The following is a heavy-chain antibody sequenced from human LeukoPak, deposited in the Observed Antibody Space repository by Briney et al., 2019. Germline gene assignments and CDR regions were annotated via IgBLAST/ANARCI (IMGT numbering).Heavy chain of an antibody. D-gene: IGHD5-12*01. J-gene: IGHJ6*03. CDR1: GGSMSLYY. V-gene: IGHV4-59*01. Sequence: PSETLSLTCTVSGGSMSLYYWSWIRQPPGKGLEWIGYIYYSGSTNYNPSLKSRVTISKDTSKNQFSLNLSSVTAADTAVYYCARTYGGYDVDYNYYMDVWGKGTTVTVSS. CDR2: IYYSGST. CDR3: ARTYGGYDVDYNYYMDV.